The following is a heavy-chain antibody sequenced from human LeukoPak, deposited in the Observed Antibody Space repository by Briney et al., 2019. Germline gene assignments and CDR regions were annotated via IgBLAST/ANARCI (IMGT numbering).Heavy chain of an antibody. CDR2: MNKDGSEK. J-gene: IGHJ4*02. V-gene: IGHV3-7*01. Sequence: GGSLRLSCAASGFIFSNYWMGWVRQAPGKRLEWVANMNKDGSEKYYADSVKGRFTISRDNARNSVYLQMNSLRVEDTAVYYCASGGYSYGYNHDYWGQGTLVTVSS. CDR3: ASGGYSYGYNHDY. CDR1: GFIFSNYW. D-gene: IGHD5-18*01.